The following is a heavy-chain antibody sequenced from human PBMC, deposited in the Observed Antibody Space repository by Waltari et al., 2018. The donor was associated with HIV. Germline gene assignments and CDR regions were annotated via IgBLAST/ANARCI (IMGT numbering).Heavy chain of an antibody. Sequence: EVQRVESGGGWIQPGGSMRLAWAASGFTVSGNSWRGVRQAPGKGLEWVSVIYSGGSTYYADSVKGRFSISRDTSKNTLYLQMNSLRAEDTAVYYCARASGWLVFDYWGQGTLVTVPS. D-gene: IGHD6-19*01. CDR2: IYSGGST. CDR1: GFTVSGNS. J-gene: IGHJ4*02. CDR3: ARASGWLVFDY. V-gene: IGHV3-53*01.